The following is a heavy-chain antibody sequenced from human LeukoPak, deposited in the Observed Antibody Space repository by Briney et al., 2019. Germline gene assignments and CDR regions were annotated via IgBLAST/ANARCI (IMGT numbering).Heavy chain of an antibody. CDR1: GGSISSYY. Sequence: PETLSLTCTVSGGSISSYYWSWIRQPPGKGLEWIGYIYYSGSTNYNPSLKSRVTISVDTSKNQFSLKLSSVTAADTAVYYCARLTTIVVVPAAHDAFDIWGQGTMVTVSS. CDR3: ARLTTIVVVPAAHDAFDI. V-gene: IGHV4-59*01. J-gene: IGHJ3*02. D-gene: IGHD2-2*01. CDR2: IYYSGST.